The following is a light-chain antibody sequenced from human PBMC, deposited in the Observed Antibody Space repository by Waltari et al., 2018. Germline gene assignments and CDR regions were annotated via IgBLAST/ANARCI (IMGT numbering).Light chain of an antibody. CDR3: QSYDSSLSGSYV. CDR1: SSNLGSGYD. Sequence: QSVLTQPPSVSGAPGQRVTISCTGSSSNLGSGYDVHWYQHLPGTAPKLLIYDSNNRPSGVPDRFSGSKSGTSASLAITGLQAEDEADYYCQSYDSSLSGSYVFGTGTKVTVL. V-gene: IGLV1-40*01. CDR2: DSN. J-gene: IGLJ1*01.